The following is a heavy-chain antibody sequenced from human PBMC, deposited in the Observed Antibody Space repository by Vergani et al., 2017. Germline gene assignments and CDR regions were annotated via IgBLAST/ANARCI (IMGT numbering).Heavy chain of an antibody. D-gene: IGHD4-17*01. J-gene: IGHJ4*02. CDR3: AGVSYGDYVFDY. CDR1: GFTFSSYW. CDR2: IKQDGSEK. Sequence: EVQLVESGGGLVQPGGSLRLSCAASGFTFSSYWMSWVRQAPGKGLEWVAKIKQDGSEKYYVDSVKGRFTISRDNAKNSLYLQMNSLRAEDTAVYYCAGVSYGDYVFDYWGQGTLVTVSS. V-gene: IGHV3-7*01.